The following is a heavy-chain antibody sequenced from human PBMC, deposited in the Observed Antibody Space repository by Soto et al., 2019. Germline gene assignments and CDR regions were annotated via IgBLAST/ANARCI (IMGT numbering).Heavy chain of an antibody. J-gene: IGHJ6*01. V-gene: IGHV1-58*01. Sequence: GASVKVSWKASGFTFTSSAVQWVRQARGQRLEWIGWIVVGSGNTNYAQKFQERVTITRDMSTSTAYMELSSLRSEDTAVYYCVVVYNRIVDKQFLEMNYYCVMDVW. CDR3: VVVYNRIVDKQFLEMNYYCVMDV. CDR2: IVVGSGNT. D-gene: IGHD2-15*01. CDR1: GFTFTSSA.